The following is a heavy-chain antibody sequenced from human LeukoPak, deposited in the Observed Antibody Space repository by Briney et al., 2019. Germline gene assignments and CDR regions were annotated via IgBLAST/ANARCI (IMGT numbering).Heavy chain of an antibody. CDR2: ISYSGST. D-gene: IGHD4-17*01. Sequence: SETLSLTCAVSGGSISPYYWMWIRQPPGKGLEWIGYISYSGSTSFNPSLKSRVTISLDTSTNQVSLELRSVTAADTAVYYCARAGSYRLTTTLWGQGTLVTVSS. J-gene: IGHJ4*02. CDR1: GGSISPYY. CDR3: ARAGSYRLTTTL. V-gene: IGHV4-59*01.